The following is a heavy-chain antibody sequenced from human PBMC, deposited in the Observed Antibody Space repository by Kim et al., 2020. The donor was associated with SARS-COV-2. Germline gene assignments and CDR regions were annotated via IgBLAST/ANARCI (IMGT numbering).Heavy chain of an antibody. D-gene: IGHD6-13*01. CDR2: IYYSGST. Sequence: SETLSLTCTVSGGSISSYYWSWIRQPPGKGLEWIGYIYYSGSTNYNPSLKSRVTISVDTSKNQFSLKLSSVTAADTAVYYCARVKCSSSWCFDYWGQGTLVTVSS. J-gene: IGHJ4*02. V-gene: IGHV4-59*01. CDR1: GGSISSYY. CDR3: ARVKCSSSWCFDY.